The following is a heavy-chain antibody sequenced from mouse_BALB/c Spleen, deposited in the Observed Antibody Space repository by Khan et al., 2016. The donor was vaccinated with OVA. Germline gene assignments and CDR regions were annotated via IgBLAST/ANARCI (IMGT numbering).Heavy chain of an antibody. V-gene: IGHV3-2*02. CDR3: ARVGYDGYAMDY. CDR1: GYSITSDYA. CDR2: ISYSGST. J-gene: IGHJ4*01. D-gene: IGHD2-2*01. Sequence: EVQLQESGPGLVKPSQSLSLTCTVTGYSITSDYAWNWIRQFPGNKLEWMGYISYSGSTSYNPSLKSRISITRATSKTQFFLQLNSVTTEDTATYYCARVGYDGYAMDYWGQGTSVTVSS.